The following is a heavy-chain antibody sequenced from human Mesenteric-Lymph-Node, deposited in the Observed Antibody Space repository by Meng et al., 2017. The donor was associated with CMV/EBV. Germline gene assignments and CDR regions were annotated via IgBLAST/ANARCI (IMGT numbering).Heavy chain of an antibody. CDR2: IYHSGST. Sequence: SETLSLTCTVSGYSISSGYYWGWIRQPPGKGLEWIGSIYHSGSTYYNPSLKSRVTISVDTSKNQFSLKLSSVTAADTAVYYCARDAGGGQQLVGGMDVWGQGTTVTVSS. CDR3: ARDAGGGQQLVGGMDV. CDR1: GYSISSGYY. J-gene: IGHJ6*02. D-gene: IGHD6-13*01. V-gene: IGHV4-38-2*02.